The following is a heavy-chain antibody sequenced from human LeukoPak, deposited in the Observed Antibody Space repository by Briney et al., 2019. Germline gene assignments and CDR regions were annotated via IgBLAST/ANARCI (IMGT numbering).Heavy chain of an antibody. J-gene: IGHJ4*02. D-gene: IGHD6-6*01. V-gene: IGHV4-30-2*01. Sequence: SETLSLTCTVSGGSISSGGYYWSRIRQPPGKGLEWIGYIYHSGSTYYNPSLKSRVTISVDRSKNQFSLKLSSVTAADTAVYYCAREVSNYVDYWGQGTLVTVSS. CDR1: GGSISSGGYY. CDR3: AREVSNYVDY. CDR2: IYHSGST.